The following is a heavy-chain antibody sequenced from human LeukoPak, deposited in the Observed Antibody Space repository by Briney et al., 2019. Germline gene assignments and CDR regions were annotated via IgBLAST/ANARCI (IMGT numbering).Heavy chain of an antibody. D-gene: IGHD2-15*01. CDR1: GFSFSNSW. V-gene: IGHV3-7*01. J-gene: IGHJ6*03. CDR3: ARNPGVAAGRGYYYYMDV. CDR2: INQDGTQK. Sequence: GGSLRLSCEASGFSFSNSWMSWVRQAPGKGLEWVANINQDGTQKYFVDSVKGRITISRDNAKNSLYLQMNSLRDEDTAVYYCARNPGVAAGRGYYYYMDVWGKGTTVTVSS.